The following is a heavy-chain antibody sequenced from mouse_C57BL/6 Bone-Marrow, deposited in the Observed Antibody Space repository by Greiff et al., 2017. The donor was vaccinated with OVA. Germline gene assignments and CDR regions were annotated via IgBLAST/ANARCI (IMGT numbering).Heavy chain of an antibody. CDR3: ARTGAGWFAY. CDR1: GYTFTGYW. Sequence: QVQLQQSGAELMKPGASVKLSCKASGYTFTGYWIEWVKQRPGHGLEWIGEILPGSGSTNYNEKFKGKATLTADTSSNTAYMQLRSLTTEDSANDYCARTGAGWFAYWGQGTLVTVSA. J-gene: IGHJ3*01. CDR2: ILPGSGST. V-gene: IGHV1-9*01.